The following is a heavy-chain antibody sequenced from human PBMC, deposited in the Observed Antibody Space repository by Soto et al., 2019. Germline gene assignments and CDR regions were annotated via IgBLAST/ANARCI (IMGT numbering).Heavy chain of an antibody. D-gene: IGHD5-18*01. CDR3: ASDSYGYGPSDY. CDR2: IIPIFGTA. CDR1: GGTFSSYA. Sequence: GASVKFSCKASGGTFSSYAISWVRQAPGQGLEWMGGIIPIFGTANYAQKFQGRVTITADESTSTAYMELSSLRSEDTAVYYCASDSYGYGPSDYWGQGTLVTVSS. V-gene: IGHV1-69*13. J-gene: IGHJ4*02.